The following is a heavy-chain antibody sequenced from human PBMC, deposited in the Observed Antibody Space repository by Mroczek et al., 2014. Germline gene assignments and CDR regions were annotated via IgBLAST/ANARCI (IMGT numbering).Heavy chain of an antibody. CDR1: GFTFSSYA. D-gene: IGHD6-13*01. V-gene: IGHV3-23*04. CDR3: AKDGRQIAAAGTIKDWYFDL. CDR2: ISGSGGST. Sequence: QLVEVWGRALVQPGGSVRLXCAASGFTFSSYAMRLGPATAPGKGLEWVSAISGSGGSTYYADSVKGRFTISRDNSKNTLYLQMNSLRAEDTAVYYCAKDGRQIAAAGTIKDWYFDLWGRGTLVTVSS. J-gene: IGHJ2*01.